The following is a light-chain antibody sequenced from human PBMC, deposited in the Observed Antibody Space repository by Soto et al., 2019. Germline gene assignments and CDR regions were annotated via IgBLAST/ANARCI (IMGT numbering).Light chain of an antibody. CDR1: NIDSRT. V-gene: IGLV3-21*02. CDR3: QVWDNVDDHIYV. CDR2: DNS. Sequence: SYELTQPPSVSVAPGQTATISCGENNIDSRTVHWYQQKPGRAPLLVVYDNSFRPSGIPNRFSGSKSGNTATLTISRVEAGDEAEYYCQVWDNVDDHIYVFRNGTTVTVL. J-gene: IGLJ1*01.